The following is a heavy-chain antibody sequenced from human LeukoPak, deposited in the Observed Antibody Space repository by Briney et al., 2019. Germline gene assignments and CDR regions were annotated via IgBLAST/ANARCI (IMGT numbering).Heavy chain of an antibody. CDR1: GYTFSSYV. CDR3: AKDRGGVAHYYYGMDV. Sequence: GRSLRLSCAVSGYTFSSYVIHWVRQAPGKGLEWVASISYDGGNKNYADSVKGRFTISRDNSKNTVYLQMNSLRAEDTTIYYCAKDRGGVAHYYYGMDVWGQGTTVTVSS. V-gene: IGHV3-30*18. J-gene: IGHJ6*02. CDR2: ISYDGGNK. D-gene: IGHD3-10*01.